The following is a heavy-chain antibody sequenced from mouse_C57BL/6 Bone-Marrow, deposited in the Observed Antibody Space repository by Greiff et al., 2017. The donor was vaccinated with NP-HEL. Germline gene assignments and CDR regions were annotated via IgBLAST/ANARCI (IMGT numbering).Heavy chain of an antibody. Sequence: EVQRVESGPVLVEPGASVKMSCKASGYTFTDYYMNWVKQSHGKSLEWIGVINPYNGGTSYNQKFKGKATLTVDKSSSTAYMELNSLTSEDSAVYYCARPTGTDWYFDVWGTGTTVTVSS. CDR3: ARPTGTDWYFDV. CDR2: INPYNGGT. V-gene: IGHV1-19*01. CDR1: GYTFTDYY. D-gene: IGHD4-1*02. J-gene: IGHJ1*03.